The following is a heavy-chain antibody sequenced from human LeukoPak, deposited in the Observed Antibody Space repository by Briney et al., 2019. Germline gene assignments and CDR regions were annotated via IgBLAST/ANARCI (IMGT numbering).Heavy chain of an antibody. Sequence: ASVKVSCKASGYTFTGYYMHWVRQAPGQGLEWMGWINPNSGGTNYAQKFQGRVTMTSDTSISTAYMELSRLRSDDTAVYYCAREYCSGGSCYYGMDVWGQGTTVTVSS. CDR2: INPNSGGT. CDR3: AREYCSGGSCYYGMDV. V-gene: IGHV1-2*02. D-gene: IGHD2-15*01. CDR1: GYTFTGYY. J-gene: IGHJ6*02.